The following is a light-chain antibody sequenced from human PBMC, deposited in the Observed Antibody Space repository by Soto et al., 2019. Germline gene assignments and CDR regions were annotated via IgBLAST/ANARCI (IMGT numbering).Light chain of an antibody. CDR3: CSYAGASFVL. Sequence: QSTLTQPRSVSGSPGQSVTISCTGTSSDVGAYNYVSWYQQHPGKAPKLMIYDVTKRPSGVPDRFSGSKSGNTASLTISGLHTEDEADYYCCSYAGASFVLFGGGTKLTVL. V-gene: IGLV2-11*01. CDR1: SSDVGAYNY. J-gene: IGLJ2*01. CDR2: DVT.